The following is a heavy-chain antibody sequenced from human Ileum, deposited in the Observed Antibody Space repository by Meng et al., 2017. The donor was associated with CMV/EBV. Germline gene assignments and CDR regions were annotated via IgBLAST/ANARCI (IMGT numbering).Heavy chain of an antibody. J-gene: IGHJ4*02. CDR3: VKDFRGAGDY. Sequence: GESLKISCAGSGFIFSDHYIDWVRQAPGKGLEFVGRVRDKAAKYTTNYAASVRDRFIVLRDDSQNSLYLQMNSLKIEDTAVYYCVKDFRGAGDYWGQGTPVTVSS. CDR1: GFIFSDHY. CDR2: VRDKAAKYTT. D-gene: IGHD2-15*01. V-gene: IGHV3-72*01.